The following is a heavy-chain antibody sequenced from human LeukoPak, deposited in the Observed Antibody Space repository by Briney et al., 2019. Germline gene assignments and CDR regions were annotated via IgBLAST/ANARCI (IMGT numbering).Heavy chain of an antibody. CDR2: IIPILGIA. J-gene: IGHJ4*02. CDR1: GGTFSSYA. D-gene: IGHD3-22*01. Sequence: SVKVSCKASGGTFSSYAISWVRQAPGQGLEWMGRIIPILGIANYAQKFQGRVTITADKSTSTAYKELSSLRSEDTAVYYCASLYYHDSSGSYIPSDYWGQGTLVTVSS. CDR3: ASLYYHDSSGSYIPSDY. V-gene: IGHV1-69*04.